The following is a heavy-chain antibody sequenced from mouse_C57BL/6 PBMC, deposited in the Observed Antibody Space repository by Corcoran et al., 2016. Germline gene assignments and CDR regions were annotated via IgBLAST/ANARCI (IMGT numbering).Heavy chain of an antibody. CDR2: INTYSGVP. J-gene: IGHJ1*03. CDR1: GYTFTTYE. Sequence: QIQLVQSGPELKKPGETVKISCMASGYTFTTYEMSWVKQAPGKGLKWMGWINTYSGVPTYADDFKGRFAFSLETSASTAYLQINNLKNEDTATYFCARTYYYGSSSAWYFDVWGTGTTVTVSS. V-gene: IGHV9-3*01. D-gene: IGHD1-1*01. CDR3: ARTYYYGSSSAWYFDV.